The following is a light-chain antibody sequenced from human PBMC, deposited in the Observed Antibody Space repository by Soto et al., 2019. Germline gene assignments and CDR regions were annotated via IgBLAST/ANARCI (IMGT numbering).Light chain of an antibody. CDR3: QQYNNWPRT. V-gene: IGKV3-15*01. Sequence: EIVMTQSPATLSVSPGERATLSCRASQSVSSNLAWYQQKPGQAPRLLIYGASPRATGIPARFSGSGSGTEFTLTISRVQSEDFAVYYCQQYNNWPRTFGQGTKVEIK. CDR2: GAS. CDR1: QSVSSN. J-gene: IGKJ1*01.